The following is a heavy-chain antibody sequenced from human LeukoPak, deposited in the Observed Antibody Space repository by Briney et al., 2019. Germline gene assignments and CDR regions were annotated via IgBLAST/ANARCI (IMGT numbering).Heavy chain of an antibody. J-gene: IGHJ4*02. V-gene: IGHV3-30*18. Sequence: SGGSLRLSCAASGFKFSDYGMHWVRQAPGRGLEWVALISYDGTNKYYADSVKDRFTISRDNSKITVSLQMNSLRSEDTAVYYCAKDQGCGIAWPDTLDYWGQGNLVIVSS. D-gene: IGHD1-14*01. CDR1: GFKFSDYG. CDR3: AKDQGCGIAWPDTLDY. CDR2: ISYDGTNK.